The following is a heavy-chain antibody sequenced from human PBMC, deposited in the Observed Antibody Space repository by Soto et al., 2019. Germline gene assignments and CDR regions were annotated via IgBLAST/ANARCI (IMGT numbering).Heavy chain of an antibody. J-gene: IGHJ4*02. CDR1: GLNFRGYG. CDR2: IWDDGSKK. CDR3: VTEGGNTGARSVGYFNY. D-gene: IGHD5-12*01. Sequence: QVQLVESGGGVVQPGTSLRLSCAASGLNFRGYGFHWVRQAPGKGLDWVAVIWDDGSKKFYADSVKGRFTFSRDDSRNTLFLQIISLRDKDTAIYYCVTEGGNTGARSVGYFNYWGQGTLVTVSS. V-gene: IGHV3-33*01.